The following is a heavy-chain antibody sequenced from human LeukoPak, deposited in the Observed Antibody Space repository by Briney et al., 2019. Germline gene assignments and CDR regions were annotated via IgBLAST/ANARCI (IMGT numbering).Heavy chain of an antibody. J-gene: IGHJ6*03. Sequence: GASVKVSCKASGYTFTSYGISWVRQAPGQGLEWMGWISAYNGNTNYAQKLQGRVTMTTDTSTSTAYMELRSLRSDDTAVYYCARVNDEDFWSGYPHYYYYMDVWGKGTTVTVSS. CDR3: ARVNDEDFWSGYPHYYYYMDV. CDR2: ISAYNGNT. CDR1: GYTFTSYG. D-gene: IGHD3-3*01. V-gene: IGHV1-18*01.